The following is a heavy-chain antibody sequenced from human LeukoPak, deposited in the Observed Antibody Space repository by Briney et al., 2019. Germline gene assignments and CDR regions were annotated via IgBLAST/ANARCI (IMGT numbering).Heavy chain of an antibody. CDR3: ARGDRAWIQLWFYFDY. CDR2: IYYSGST. D-gene: IGHD5-18*01. V-gene: IGHV4-59*01. J-gene: IGHJ4*02. CDR1: GGSISSYY. Sequence: SETLSLTCTVSGGSISSYYWSWIRQPPGKGLEWIGYIYYSGSTNYNPSLKSRVTISVDTSKNQFSLKLSSVTAADTAVYYCARGDRAWIQLWFYFDYWGQGTLVTVSS.